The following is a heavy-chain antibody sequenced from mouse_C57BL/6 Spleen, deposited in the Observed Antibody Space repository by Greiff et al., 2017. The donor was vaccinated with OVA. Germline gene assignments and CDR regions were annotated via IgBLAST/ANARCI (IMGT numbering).Heavy chain of an antibody. CDR2: IDPANGST. J-gene: IGHJ3*01. D-gene: IGHD1-1*01. CDR1: GFNITNTY. CDR3: VSTTGFAY. V-gene: IGHV14-3*01. Sequence: VQLQQSVAELVRPGASVKFSCTASGFNITNTYMHWVKQRPEQGLEWIGRIDPANGSTKYDPKFKGKATITADTSSNTAYLQLSSLTSEDTAICYCVSTTGFAYWGQGTLVTVSA.